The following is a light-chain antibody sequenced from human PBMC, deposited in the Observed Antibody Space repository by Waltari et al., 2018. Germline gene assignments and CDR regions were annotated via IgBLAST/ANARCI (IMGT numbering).Light chain of an antibody. Sequence: IVLTQSPATLSLSPGETATLPCRASQSVGTYLAWYQQKPGQAPRLLIYDASNRATGIPDRFRGSGSGTDVTLTISSLEPEDFAVYYCQQRSSWTPHTFGQGARLEIK. CDR1: QSVGTY. J-gene: IGKJ2*01. V-gene: IGKV3-11*01. CDR2: DAS. CDR3: QQRSSWTPHT.